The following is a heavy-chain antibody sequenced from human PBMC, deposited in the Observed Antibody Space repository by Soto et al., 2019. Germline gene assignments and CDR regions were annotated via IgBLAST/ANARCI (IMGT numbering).Heavy chain of an antibody. J-gene: IGHJ3*02. CDR1: GGSISSSNW. V-gene: IGHV4-4*02. CDR2: IYHSGST. Sequence: SETLSLTCAVSGGSISSSNWSSWVRQPPGKGLEWIGDIYHSGSTNYNPSLKSRVTISVDTSKNQFSLKLSSVTAADTAVYYCARHLFEWIAVAATKKGGDAFDIWGQGTMVTVSS. CDR3: ARHLFEWIAVAATKKGGDAFDI. D-gene: IGHD6-19*01.